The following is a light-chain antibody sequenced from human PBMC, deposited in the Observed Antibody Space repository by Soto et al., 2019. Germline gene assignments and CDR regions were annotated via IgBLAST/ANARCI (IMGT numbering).Light chain of an antibody. CDR1: NIGSKT. J-gene: IGLJ3*02. CDR3: RVWDSSDDHWV. Sequence: SYELTQPPSVSVAPGKTANITCGGDNIGSKTVHWYQQRPGQAPILVIYYDSDRPSGIPERFSGSNSGNTATLTISRVEAGDEADYYCRVWDSSDDHWVFGGGTKLTVL. CDR2: YDS. V-gene: IGLV3-21*04.